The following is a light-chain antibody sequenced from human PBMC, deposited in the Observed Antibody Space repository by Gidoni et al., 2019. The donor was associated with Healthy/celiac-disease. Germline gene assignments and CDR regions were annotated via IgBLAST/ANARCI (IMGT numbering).Light chain of an antibody. CDR1: QSISSW. J-gene: IGKJ1*01. CDR3: QQYNSYPWK. Sequence: DLQMTQSPSTLSASVGDRVTITCRASQSISSWLAWYQQKPGKAPKLLIYKASSLESGVPSRFSGSGSGTEFTLTISSLQPDDFATYYCQQYNSYPWKFXQGTKVEI. V-gene: IGKV1-5*03. CDR2: KAS.